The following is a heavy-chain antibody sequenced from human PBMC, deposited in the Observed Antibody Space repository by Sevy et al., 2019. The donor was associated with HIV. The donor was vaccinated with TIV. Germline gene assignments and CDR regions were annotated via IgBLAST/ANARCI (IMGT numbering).Heavy chain of an antibody. D-gene: IGHD2-2*01. J-gene: IGHJ5*02. Sequence: SETLSLTCAVHDGSFSGYYWNWIRQLPGKGLEWIGEINESGITYYNPSLKSRVTISVDTSKKQFPLKLNSVTAADTAVYFCARSPPLVVVPGSPSWFDPWGQGTLVTVSS. CDR3: ARSPPLVVVPGSPSWFDP. V-gene: IGHV4-34*01. CDR1: DGSFSGYY. CDR2: INESGIT.